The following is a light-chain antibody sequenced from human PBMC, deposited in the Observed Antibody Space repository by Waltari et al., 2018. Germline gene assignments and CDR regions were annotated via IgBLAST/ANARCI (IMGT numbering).Light chain of an antibody. V-gene: IGKV3-20*01. CDR3: QHYGSSLFT. CDR2: DAS. J-gene: IGKJ5*01. CDR1: QSVSSSY. Sequence: EIVLTQSPGTLSLSPGERATLSCRASQSVSSSYLAWYQQKPGLAPRLLIHDASSRATGIPDRFSGSGSGTDFTLTISRLEPEDFVVYYCQHYGSSLFTFGQGTRLEIK.